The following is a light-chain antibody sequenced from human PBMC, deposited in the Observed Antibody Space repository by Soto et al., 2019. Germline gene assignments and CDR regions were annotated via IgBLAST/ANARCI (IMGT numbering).Light chain of an antibody. J-gene: IGLJ2*01. CDR2: EVT. CDR3: SSYAGNYKVI. Sequence: QSVLTQPPSASGSPGQSVTISCTGTSSDIGVYKSVSWYQQHPGKAPKLIISEVTNRPSGVPDRFSGSKSGNTASLTVSGLQAEDEADYYCSSYAGNYKVIFGGGTKATVL. CDR1: SSDIGVYKS. V-gene: IGLV2-8*01.